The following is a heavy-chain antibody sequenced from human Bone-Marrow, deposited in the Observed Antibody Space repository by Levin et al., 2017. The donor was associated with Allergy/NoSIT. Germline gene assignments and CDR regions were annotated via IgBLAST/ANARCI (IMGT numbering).Heavy chain of an antibody. D-gene: IGHD6-6*01. CDR2: ISYDGSNK. Sequence: GGSLRLSCAASGFTFSSYAMHWVRQAPGKGLEWVAVISYDGSNKYYADSVKGRFTISRDNSKNTLYLQMNSLRAEDTAVYYCARDSRWSSSAYYFDYWGQGTLVTVSS. CDR1: GFTFSSYA. CDR3: ARDSRWSSSAYYFDY. V-gene: IGHV3-30-3*01. J-gene: IGHJ4*02.